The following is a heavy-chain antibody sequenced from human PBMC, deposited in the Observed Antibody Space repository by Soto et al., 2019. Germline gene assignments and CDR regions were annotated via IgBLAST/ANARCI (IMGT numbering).Heavy chain of an antibody. V-gene: IGHV3-33*01. J-gene: IGHJ4*01. D-gene: IGHD3-3*01. Sequence: GGSLRLSCAAAGFTFRSFGMHWVRQALGKGLEWGAGIWDDGRSQFYAASVTGRFTISRDNFENKLYLQMNSLSVEDTALYYCVRRSDDFWAGYYDLWGRGTLVTVSS. CDR3: VRRSDDFWAGYYDL. CDR2: IWDDGRSQ. CDR1: GFTFRSFG.